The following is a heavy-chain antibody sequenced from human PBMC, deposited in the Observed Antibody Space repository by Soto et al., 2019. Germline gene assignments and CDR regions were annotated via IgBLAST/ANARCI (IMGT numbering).Heavy chain of an antibody. J-gene: IGHJ4*02. CDR1: GGSISSGGYY. D-gene: IGHD3-22*01. Sequence: NPSETLSLTCTVSGGSISSGGYYWSWIRQHPGKGLEWIGYIYYSGSTYYNPSLKSRVTISVDTSKNQFSLKLSSVTAADTAVYYCARAPNRLFSYYDSSGPVDYWGQGTLVTVSS. CDR2: IYYSGST. CDR3: ARAPNRLFSYYDSSGPVDY. V-gene: IGHV4-31*03.